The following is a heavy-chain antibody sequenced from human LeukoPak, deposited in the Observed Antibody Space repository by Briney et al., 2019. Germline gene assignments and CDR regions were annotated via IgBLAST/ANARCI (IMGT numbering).Heavy chain of an antibody. D-gene: IGHD3-3*01. CDR3: ARDRRSGLGHAFNI. Sequence: GGSLRLSCAASGFPVSNNYMTWVRQAPGKGLEWVSVIYHNDYTYYADSVKGRFTISRDTSKNTVYLQMNYVRAEDTAIYYCARDRRSGLGHAFNIWGQGTVVTVSS. V-gene: IGHV3-53*01. J-gene: IGHJ3*02. CDR1: GFPVSNNY. CDR2: IYHNDYT.